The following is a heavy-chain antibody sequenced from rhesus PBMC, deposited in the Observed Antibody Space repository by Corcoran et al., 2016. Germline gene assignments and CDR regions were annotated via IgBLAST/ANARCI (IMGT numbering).Heavy chain of an antibody. D-gene: IGHD5-12*01. V-gene: IGHV4-80*01. CDR3: AKYSFGSLDV. CDR2: INGNGGST. Sequence: QVQLQESGPGLVKPSETLSLTCAVSGGSFKSYGWSWIRPPPGKGLEWIGEINGNGGSTNYNPSLKSRVTISKDTSKNQFSLKLSSVTAADTAVYYCAKYSFGSLDVWGRGVLVTVSS. J-gene: IGHJ5-2*02. CDR1: GGSFKSYG.